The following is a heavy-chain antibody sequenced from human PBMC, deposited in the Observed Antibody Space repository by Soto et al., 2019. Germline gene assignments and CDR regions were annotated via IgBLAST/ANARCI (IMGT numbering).Heavy chain of an antibody. V-gene: IGHV4-31*03. J-gene: IGHJ5*02. CDR1: GGSIRSGGYY. CDR2: IYYSGST. D-gene: IGHD1-26*01. Sequence: SETLSLTCTVSGGSIRSGGYYWSWIRQHPGKGLEWIGYIYYSGSTYYNPSLKSRVTISVDTSKNQFSLKLSSVTAADTAVYYCATQEVGGTYVYTFDPWGQGTLVTVSS. CDR3: ATQEVGGTYVYTFDP.